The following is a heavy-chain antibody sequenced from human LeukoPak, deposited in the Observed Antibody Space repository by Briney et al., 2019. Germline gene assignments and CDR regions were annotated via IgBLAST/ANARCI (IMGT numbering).Heavy chain of an antibody. CDR1: GYTFTSYD. D-gene: IGHD3-3*01. CDR2: MNPNSGNT. CDR3: ARVILAWFPYYYYMDV. J-gene: IGHJ6*03. Sequence: ASVKVSCKASGYTFTSYDINWVRQATGQGLEWMGWMNPNSGNTGYAQKFQGRVTMTRNTSISTAYMELSSLRSEDTAVYYCARVILAWFPYYYYMDVWGKGTTVTVSS. V-gene: IGHV1-8*01.